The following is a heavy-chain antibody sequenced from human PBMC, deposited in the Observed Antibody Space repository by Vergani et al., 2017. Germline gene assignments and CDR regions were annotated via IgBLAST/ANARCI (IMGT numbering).Heavy chain of an antibody. J-gene: IGHJ4*02. CDR3: ARDTTGALDY. D-gene: IGHD1-1*01. V-gene: IGHV4-61*10. Sequence: QVQLQESGPGLVKPSETLSLTCTVSGGSVSSGSYYWSWIRQPAGKGLEWIGYIYYSGSTNYNPSLKSRVTISVDTSKNQFSLKLSSVTAADTAVYYCARDTTGALDYWGQGTLVTVS. CDR1: GGSVSSGSYY. CDR2: IYYSGST.